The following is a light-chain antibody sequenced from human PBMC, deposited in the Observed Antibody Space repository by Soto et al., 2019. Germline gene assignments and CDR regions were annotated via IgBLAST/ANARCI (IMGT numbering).Light chain of an antibody. CDR2: GAS. Sequence: EIVLTQSPGTLSLSPGERATLSCRASQSVSSSYLAWYQQKPGQAPRLLIYGASNRATGISDRFSGSGSGTDFTLTISRLEPEDFAVYYCQQYGRSPFTFGQGTKLEIK. J-gene: IGKJ2*01. V-gene: IGKV3-20*01. CDR3: QQYGRSPFT. CDR1: QSVSSSY.